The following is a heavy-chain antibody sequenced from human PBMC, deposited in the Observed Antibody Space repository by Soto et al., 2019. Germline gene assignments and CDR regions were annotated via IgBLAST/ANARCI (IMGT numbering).Heavy chain of an antibody. Sequence: QSGGSLRLSCAASGFTFSSYAMSWVRQAPGKGLEWVSAISGSGGSTYYADSVKGRFTISRDNSKNTLYLQMNSLRAEDTAVYYCAKDLGDLYYFDYWGQGTLVTVSS. J-gene: IGHJ4*02. CDR1: GFTFSSYA. CDR2: ISGSGGST. CDR3: AKDLGDLYYFDY. V-gene: IGHV3-23*01. D-gene: IGHD4-17*01.